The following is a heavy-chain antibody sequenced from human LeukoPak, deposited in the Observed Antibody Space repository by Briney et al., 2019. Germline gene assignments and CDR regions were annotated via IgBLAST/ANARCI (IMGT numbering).Heavy chain of an antibody. D-gene: IGHD5-18*01. V-gene: IGHV4-61*02. Sequence: SETLSLTCTVSGCSISSGSYYWSWIRQPAGKGLEWIGRIYTSGSTNYNPSLKSRVTISVDTSKNQFSLKLSSVTAADTAVYYCARDRGLGGYSYGYLQLTSYYMDVWGKGTTVTVSS. CDR3: ARDRGLGGYSYGYLQLTSYYMDV. CDR2: IYTSGST. CDR1: GCSISSGSYY. J-gene: IGHJ6*03.